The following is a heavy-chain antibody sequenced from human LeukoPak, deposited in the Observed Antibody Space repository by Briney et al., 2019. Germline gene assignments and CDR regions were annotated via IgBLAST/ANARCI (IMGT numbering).Heavy chain of an antibody. CDR2: IYYSGST. V-gene: IGHV4-59*01. Sequence: SETLSLTCTVSGGSISSYYWSWIRQPPGKGLEWIGYIYYSGSTNYNPSLKSRVTISVDTSKNQFSLKLSSVTAADTAVYYCARSHGSGSYYDHWFDPWGQGTLVTVSS. J-gene: IGHJ5*02. CDR3: ARSHGSGSYYDHWFDP. CDR1: GGSISSYY. D-gene: IGHD3-10*01.